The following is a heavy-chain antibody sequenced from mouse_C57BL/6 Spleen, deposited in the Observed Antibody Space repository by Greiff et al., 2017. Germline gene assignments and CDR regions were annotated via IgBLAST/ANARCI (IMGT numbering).Heavy chain of an antibody. CDR3: ASNTTVVGACMDY. V-gene: IGHV1-81*01. Sequence: VTLQESGAELVKPGASVKLSCKASGYTFTSYGISWVKQRPGQGLEWIGEIYPGSGNTNYNEKFKGKATLTADTSSNNAYMQLRSLASEDAAVYSRASNTTVVGACMDYWGQGTSLTVSS. J-gene: IGHJ4*01. CDR1: GYTFTSYG. CDR2: IYPGSGNT. D-gene: IGHD1-1*01.